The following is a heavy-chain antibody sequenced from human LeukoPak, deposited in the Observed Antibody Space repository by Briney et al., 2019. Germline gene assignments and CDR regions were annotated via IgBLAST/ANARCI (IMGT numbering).Heavy chain of an antibody. J-gene: IGHJ5*02. CDR3: ASASRIPAAGIGAGWFDP. CDR1: GYSISSDYY. Sequence: SETLSLTCTVSGYSISSDYYWGWIRQPPGKGLEWIASIYHSGATYYNPSLKSRVTISVDTSKNQFSLKLSSVTAADTAVYYCASASRIPAAGIGAGWFDPWGQGTLVTVSS. CDR2: IYHSGAT. D-gene: IGHD6-13*01. V-gene: IGHV4-38-2*02.